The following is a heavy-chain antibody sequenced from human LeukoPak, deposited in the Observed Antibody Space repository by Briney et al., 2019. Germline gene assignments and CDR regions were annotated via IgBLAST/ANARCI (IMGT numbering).Heavy chain of an antibody. J-gene: IGHJ3*02. CDR1: GGSISSSSYY. V-gene: IGHV4-61*05. Sequence: PSETLSLTCTVSGGSISSSSYYWGWIRQPPGKGLEWIGRIYTSGSTNYNPSLKSRVTMSVDTSKNQFSLKLSSVTAADTAVYYCARSLRYYDILTGYYPEAFDIWGQGTMVTVSS. CDR2: IYTSGST. D-gene: IGHD3-9*01. CDR3: ARSLRYYDILTGYYPEAFDI.